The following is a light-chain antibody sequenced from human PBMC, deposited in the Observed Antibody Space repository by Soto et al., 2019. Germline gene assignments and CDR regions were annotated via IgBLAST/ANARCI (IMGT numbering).Light chain of an antibody. Sequence: QSALTQPASVSGSPGQSIAISCTGTSSDVGGYTYVSWYQQHPGKAPKLMIYDVSSRPSGVSDRFSGSKSGNTASLTISGLQSEDEADYYCGSYTSTHSYVFGTGTKVTVL. CDR3: GSYTSTHSYV. CDR1: SSDVGGYTY. J-gene: IGLJ1*01. CDR2: DVS. V-gene: IGLV2-14*01.